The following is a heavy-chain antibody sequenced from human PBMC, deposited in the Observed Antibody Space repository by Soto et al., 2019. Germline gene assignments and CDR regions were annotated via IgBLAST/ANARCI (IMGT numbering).Heavy chain of an antibody. CDR3: ASWSPTGRLFDI. Sequence: PGGSLRLSCAASGFTFSSYSMNWVRQAPGKGLEWVSYISSSSSTIYYADSVKGRFTISRDNAKNSLYLQMNSLRAEDTAVYYCASWSPTGRLFDIWGQGTMVTVSS. V-gene: IGHV3-48*01. D-gene: IGHD2-15*01. J-gene: IGHJ3*02. CDR2: ISSSSSTI. CDR1: GFTFSSYS.